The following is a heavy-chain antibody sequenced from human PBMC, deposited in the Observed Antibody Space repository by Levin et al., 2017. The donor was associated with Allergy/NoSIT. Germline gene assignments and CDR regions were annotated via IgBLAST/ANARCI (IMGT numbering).Heavy chain of an antibody. CDR3: VRDWSSTWDPIFDY. CDR2: IKQDESE. CDR1: GFTFSSYW. J-gene: IGHJ4*02. Sequence: PGGSLRLSCAASGFTFSSYWMSWVRQAPGKGLEWVANIKQDESENSVKGRFTVSRDNAKNSLYLQVNSLRVEDTAVYYCVRDWSSTWDPIFDYWGQGTLVTVSS. D-gene: IGHD6-13*01. V-gene: IGHV3-7*04.